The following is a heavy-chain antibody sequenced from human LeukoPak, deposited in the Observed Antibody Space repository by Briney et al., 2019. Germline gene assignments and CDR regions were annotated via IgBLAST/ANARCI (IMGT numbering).Heavy chain of an antibody. CDR1: GFTFSDYY. D-gene: IGHD2-2*01. V-gene: IGHV3-11*04. CDR3: ARLEDIVVVPAAPFDY. J-gene: IGHJ4*02. Sequence: GGSLRLSCAASGFTFSDYYMSWIRQAPGKGLEWVSYISSSGSTIYYADSVKGRFTISRDNAKNSLYLQMNSLRAEDTAVYYCARLEDIVVVPAAPFDYWGQGTLVPVSS. CDR2: ISSSGSTI.